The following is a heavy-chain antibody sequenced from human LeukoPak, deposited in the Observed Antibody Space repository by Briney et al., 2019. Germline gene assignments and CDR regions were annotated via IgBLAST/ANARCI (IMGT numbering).Heavy chain of an antibody. D-gene: IGHD4-11*01. Sequence: GGSLRLSCAASGFTFDDYGMSWVRQAPGKGLEWGSGINWNGGSTGYADSVRGRFTISRDTAKNSLYLQMNSLRAEDTALYYCARAPRDDYSNYFDYWGQGTLVTVSS. CDR2: INWNGGST. CDR3: ARAPRDDYSNYFDY. V-gene: IGHV3-20*04. J-gene: IGHJ4*02. CDR1: GFTFDDYG.